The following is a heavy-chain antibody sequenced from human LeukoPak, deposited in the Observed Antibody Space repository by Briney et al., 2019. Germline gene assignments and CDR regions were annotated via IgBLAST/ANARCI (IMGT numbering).Heavy chain of an antibody. CDR2: IYSGGST. D-gene: IGHD5-18*01. Sequence: PGGSLRLSCAASGLTVSSNYMSWVRQAPGKGLEWVSVIYSGGSTYYADSVKGRFTISRDNSKNTLYLQMNSLRAEDTAVYYCARDHRGYSYGFDYWGQGTLVTVSS. CDR3: ARDHRGYSYGFDY. CDR1: GLTVSSNY. V-gene: IGHV3-66*01. J-gene: IGHJ4*02.